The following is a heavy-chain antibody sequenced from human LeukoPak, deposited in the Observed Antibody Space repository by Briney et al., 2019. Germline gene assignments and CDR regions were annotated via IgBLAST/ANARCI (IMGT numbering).Heavy chain of an antibody. Sequence: GAPAKVSCKGSGSTFSSYAISWGRQAPGQGLEWMGGVIPIFGTANYAQKFQGRVTITADKSTSTAYMELSSLRSEDTAVYYCAGTLTGYCSSTSCIGAFDIWGQGTMVTVSS. J-gene: IGHJ3*02. CDR2: VIPIFGTA. D-gene: IGHD2-2*01. CDR1: GSTFSSYA. V-gene: IGHV1-69*06. CDR3: AGTLTGYCSSTSCIGAFDI.